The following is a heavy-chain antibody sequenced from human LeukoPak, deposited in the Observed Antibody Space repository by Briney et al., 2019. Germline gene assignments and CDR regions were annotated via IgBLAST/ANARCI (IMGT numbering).Heavy chain of an antibody. J-gene: IGHJ4*02. CDR3: ARDSEYCGGDCYSVY. Sequence: ASVKVSCKASGYTFTSYGIGWVRQAPGQGLEWMGWISAYNGNTNYAQKLQGRVTMTTDTSTSTAYMELRGLRSDDAAVYYCARDSEYCGGDCYSVYWGQGTLVTVSS. D-gene: IGHD2-21*02. V-gene: IGHV1-18*01. CDR1: GYTFTSYG. CDR2: ISAYNGNT.